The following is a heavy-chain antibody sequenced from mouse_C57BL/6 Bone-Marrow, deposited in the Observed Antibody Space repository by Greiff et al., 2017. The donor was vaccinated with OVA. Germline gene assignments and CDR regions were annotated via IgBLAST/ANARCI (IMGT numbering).Heavy chain of an antibody. Sequence: EVQLVESEGGLVQPGSSMKLSCTASGFTFSDYYMAWVRQVPEKGLEWVANINYDGSSTYYLASLKSRFIISRDNAKNILYLQMSSLKSEDTATYYCARGGWDWYFDVWGTGTTVTVAS. CDR1: GFTFSDYY. J-gene: IGHJ1*03. CDR3: ARGGWDWYFDV. CDR2: INYDGSST. V-gene: IGHV5-16*01. D-gene: IGHD3-3*01.